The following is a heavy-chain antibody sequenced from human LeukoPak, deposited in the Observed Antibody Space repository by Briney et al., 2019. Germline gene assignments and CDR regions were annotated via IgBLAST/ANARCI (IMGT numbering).Heavy chain of an antibody. CDR3: ARDTSAIAVAGTSN. V-gene: IGHV4-38-2*01. D-gene: IGHD6-19*01. Sequence: SETLSLTCAVSGSSISNSYYWVWIRQPPGKGLEWIGSIYHSGSTYYNPSLTSRVTISVDTSRNQFSLRLASVTAADTAVCYCARDTSAIAVAGTSNWGQGTLVTVSS. J-gene: IGHJ1*01. CDR2: IYHSGST. CDR1: GSSISNSYY.